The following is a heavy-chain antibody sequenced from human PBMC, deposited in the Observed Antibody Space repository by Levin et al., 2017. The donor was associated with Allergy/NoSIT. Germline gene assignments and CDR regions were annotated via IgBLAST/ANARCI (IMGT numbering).Heavy chain of an antibody. CDR3: AKSQGLSGRSFGD. CDR2: ISDSGAHT. CDR1: GFALSGFA. Sequence: LSLPCAASGFALSGFAMSWVRQAPGQGLGWVSAISDSGAHTYYADSVRGRFTISRDNSRNTLFLQMNTLGAEDTAVYYCAKSQGLSGRSFGDWGQGTLVTVSS. J-gene: IGHJ4*02. D-gene: IGHD1-26*01. V-gene: IGHV3-23*01.